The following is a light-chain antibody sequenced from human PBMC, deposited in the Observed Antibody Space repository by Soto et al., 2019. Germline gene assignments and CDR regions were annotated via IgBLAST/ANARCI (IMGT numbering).Light chain of an antibody. CDR2: GAS. J-gene: IGKJ4*01. V-gene: IGKV3-20*01. Sequence: EIVLTQSPGTLSLSPGERVTLSCRASQSVTSSNLAWYQQKPGQAPSLLISGASTRATGIPDRFIDSGSGTDFTLTISRLGPEDFAVYYCQQYDTSPLTFGGGTKVEI. CDR1: QSVTSSN. CDR3: QQYDTSPLT.